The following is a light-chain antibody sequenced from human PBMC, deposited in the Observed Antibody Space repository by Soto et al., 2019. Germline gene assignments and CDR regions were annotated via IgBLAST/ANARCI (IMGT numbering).Light chain of an antibody. J-gene: IGLJ1*01. Sequence: QSVLTQPASVSGSPGQSITISCTGTSSDVGGYNYVSWYQQHPGKAPKLMIYAVTDRPSGVSSRFSGSKPANTASLTISGLQAEDEADYYCSSYTSSSTLFGTGTKVTVL. CDR3: SSYTSSSTL. V-gene: IGLV2-14*01. CDR2: AVT. CDR1: SSDVGGYNY.